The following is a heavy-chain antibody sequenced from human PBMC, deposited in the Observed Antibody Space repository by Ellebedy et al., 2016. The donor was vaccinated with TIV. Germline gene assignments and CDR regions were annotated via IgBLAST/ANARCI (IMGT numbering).Heavy chain of an antibody. CDR1: GFTFSSYT. J-gene: IGHJ4*02. Sequence: GGSLRLSXAASGFTFSSYTMNWVRQAPGKGLEWVSSISGTSTYIYYADSVKGRFTISRDNAKNSLYLQMNSLRAEDTAVYYCAREGRWLQADYWGQGTLVTVSS. D-gene: IGHD5-24*01. V-gene: IGHV3-21*01. CDR3: AREGRWLQADY. CDR2: ISGTSTYI.